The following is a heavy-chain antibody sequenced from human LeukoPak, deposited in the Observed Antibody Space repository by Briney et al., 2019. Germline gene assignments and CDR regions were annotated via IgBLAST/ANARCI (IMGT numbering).Heavy chain of an antibody. CDR1: GFTFSAYD. Sequence: GGSLRLSCAASGFTFSAYDMNWVRQAPGKGLEWVSYISRDSAFVYYADSVKGRLTISRDNAKNSLYLQIESLRGEDTAVYYCARDDASTARASGMDVWGIGATVTVSS. D-gene: IGHD6-6*01. CDR3: ARDDASTARASGMDV. J-gene: IGHJ6*04. V-gene: IGHV3-21*01. CDR2: ISRDSAFV.